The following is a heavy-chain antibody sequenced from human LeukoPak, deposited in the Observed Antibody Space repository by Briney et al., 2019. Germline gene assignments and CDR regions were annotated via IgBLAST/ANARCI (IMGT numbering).Heavy chain of an antibody. D-gene: IGHD3-3*01. CDR3: ARDPGRGYYIAHDY. Sequence: SETLSLTCTVSGGSISSGDYYWSWIRQPPGKGLEWIGYIYYSGSTYYNPSLKSRVTISVDTCKNQFSLKLSSVTAADTAVYYCARDPGRGYYIAHDYWGQGTLVTVSS. CDR2: IYYSGST. CDR1: GGSISSGDYY. J-gene: IGHJ4*02. V-gene: IGHV4-30-4*08.